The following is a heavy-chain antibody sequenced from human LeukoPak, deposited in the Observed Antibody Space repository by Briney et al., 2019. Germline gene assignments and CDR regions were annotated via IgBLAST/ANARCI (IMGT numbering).Heavy chain of an antibody. J-gene: IGHJ4*02. CDR3: ARTTSPGSTYYFDY. CDR1: GYSFIDYY. CDR2: INPNRGGT. V-gene: IGHV1-2*02. D-gene: IGHD1-1*01. Sequence: ASVKVSCKASGYSFIDYYMHWVRQAPGQGLEGMGWINPNRGGTNYEQKFQGRVTMTRDTSINTAYMELSSLRSDDTAVYYCARTTSPGSTYYFDYWGQGTLVTVSS.